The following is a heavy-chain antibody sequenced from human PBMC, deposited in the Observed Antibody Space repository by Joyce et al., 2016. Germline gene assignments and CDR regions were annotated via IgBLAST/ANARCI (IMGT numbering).Heavy chain of an antibody. D-gene: IGHD6-13*01. J-gene: IGHJ4*02. V-gene: IGHV3-30*03. CDR1: GFTFSNYG. CDR3: ARALGWDSNSCHDY. Sequence: QVQLVESGGGVVQPGRSLRLSCAASGFTFSNYGMHWVRQAPGKGVEWVAVISYDGSNKYYVDSVKGRFTISRDNSKNTLYLQMNSLRPEDTAVYYCARALGWDSNSCHDYWGQGTLVTVSS. CDR2: ISYDGSNK.